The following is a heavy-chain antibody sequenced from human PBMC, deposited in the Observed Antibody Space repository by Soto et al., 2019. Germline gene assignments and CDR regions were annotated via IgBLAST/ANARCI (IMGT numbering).Heavy chain of an antibody. V-gene: IGHV3-9*01. J-gene: IGHJ4*02. CDR2: ISWNSGRI. CDR1: GVTFDDFA. D-gene: IGHD2-15*01. Sequence: EVQVVESGGGLVQPGRSLRLSCAAFGVTFDDFAMHWVRQVPGKGLEWVSGISWNSGRIGYADSVKGRFIISRDNAENSLYLQMNSLRPEDTALYYCAKDAGDAGSGPFDYWGQGTLVTVSS. CDR3: AKDAGDAGSGPFDY.